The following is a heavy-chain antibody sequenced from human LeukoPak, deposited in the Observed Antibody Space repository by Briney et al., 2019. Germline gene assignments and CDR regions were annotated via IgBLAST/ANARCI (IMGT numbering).Heavy chain of an antibody. CDR2: VSGGGGST. D-gene: IGHD3-10*02. CDR1: GFTFSSYA. Sequence: GGSLRLSCATSGFTFSSYAMSWVSQAPGKGLEWVSTVSGGGGSTWYADSVKGRFTISRDNSKNTLYLQMSSLRAEDTAVYYCATYVRGDFDYWGQGTLVTVSS. V-gene: IGHV3-23*01. J-gene: IGHJ4*02. CDR3: ATYVRGDFDY.